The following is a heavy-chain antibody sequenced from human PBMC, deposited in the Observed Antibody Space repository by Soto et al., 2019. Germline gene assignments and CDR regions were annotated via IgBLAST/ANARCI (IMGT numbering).Heavy chain of an antibody. CDR3: ARVPEFHSSSWYGPSFWFDP. V-gene: IGHV4-59*01. J-gene: IGHJ5*02. D-gene: IGHD6-13*01. CDR1: GGSISSYY. CDR2: IYYSGST. Sequence: SETLSLTCTVSGGSISSYYWSWIRQPPGKGLEWIGYIYYSGSTNYNPSLKSRVTISVDTSKNQFSLKLSSVTAADTAVYYCARVPEFHSSSWYGPSFWFDPWGQGTLVTVSS.